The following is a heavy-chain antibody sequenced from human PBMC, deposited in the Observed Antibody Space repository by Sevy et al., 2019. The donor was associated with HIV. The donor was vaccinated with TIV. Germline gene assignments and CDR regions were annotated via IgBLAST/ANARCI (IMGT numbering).Heavy chain of an antibody. J-gene: IGHJ5*02. CDR1: GYTFTNYG. CDR2: ISTYNGNT. D-gene: IGHD3-22*01. CDR3: AGEVDSIRFYP. V-gene: IGHV1-18*01. Sequence: ASVKVSCKASGYTFTNYGISWVRQAPGQGLEWMGRISTYNGNTNYAQKLQGRVTMTTDTSTSTAYMELRSLRADDTAVYYCAGEVDSIRFYPWGQGTLVTVSS.